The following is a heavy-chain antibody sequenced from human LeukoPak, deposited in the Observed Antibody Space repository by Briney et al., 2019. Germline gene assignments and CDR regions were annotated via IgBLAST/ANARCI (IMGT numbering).Heavy chain of an antibody. CDR2: INWNGGST. CDR3: ARNTRSTESYNGSRSYYSYYFGY. D-gene: IGHD3-10*01. J-gene: IGHJ4*02. Sequence: GGSLRLSCAASRFTFDDYGMSWVRHAPGKGLERVSGINWNGGSTGYVDSVKGRFTISRDNAKNSLYLQMNSLRAEDTALNYCARNTRSTESYNGSRSYYSYYFGYWGQGTLVTVSS. V-gene: IGHV3-20*04. CDR1: RFTFDDYG.